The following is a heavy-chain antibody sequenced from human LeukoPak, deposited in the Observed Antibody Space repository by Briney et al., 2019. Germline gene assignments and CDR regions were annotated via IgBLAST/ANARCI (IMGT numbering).Heavy chain of an antibody. Sequence: GGSLRLSCAASGFTFSSYSMNWVRQAPGKGLGWVSSISSSSSYIYYADSVKGRFTISRDNAKNSLYLQMNSLRAEDTAVYYCASITSLGASIDYWGQGTLVTVSS. CDR2: ISSSSSYI. J-gene: IGHJ4*02. D-gene: IGHD1-26*01. CDR1: GFTFSSYS. CDR3: ASITSLGASIDY. V-gene: IGHV3-21*01.